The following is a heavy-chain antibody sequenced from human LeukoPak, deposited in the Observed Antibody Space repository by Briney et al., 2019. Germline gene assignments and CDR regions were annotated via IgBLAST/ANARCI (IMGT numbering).Heavy chain of an antibody. CDR1: GYSFTSYW. CDR2: IYPGDSDT. V-gene: IGHV5-51*01. D-gene: IGHD3-16*02. CDR3: ARLGDYVWGSYHPFDP. J-gene: IGHJ5*02. Sequence: GESLKIFCKGSGYSFTSYWIGWVRQMPGKGLGWMGIIYPGDSDTRYSPSFQGQVTISADKSISTAYLQWSSLKASDTAMYYCARLGDYVWGSYHPFDPWGQGTLVTVSS.